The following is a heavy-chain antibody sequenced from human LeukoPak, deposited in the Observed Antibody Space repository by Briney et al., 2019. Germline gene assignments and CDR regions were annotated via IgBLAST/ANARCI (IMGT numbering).Heavy chain of an antibody. V-gene: IGHV4-59*01. D-gene: IGHD3-22*01. CDR1: GGSISSYY. J-gene: IGHJ4*02. Sequence: SETLSLTCTVSGGSISSYYWSWIRQPPGKGLDWIGHIYYSGSTNYSPSLKSRVTISVDTSKNQFSLKLSSVTAADTAVYYCARRGPDYYDSSGYYFDYWGQGSLVTVFS. CDR3: ARRGPDYYDSSGYYFDY. CDR2: IYYSGST.